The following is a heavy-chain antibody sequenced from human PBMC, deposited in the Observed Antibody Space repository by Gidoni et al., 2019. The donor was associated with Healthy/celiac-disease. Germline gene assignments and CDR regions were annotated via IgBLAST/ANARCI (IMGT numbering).Heavy chain of an antibody. CDR1: GYTFTSYD. V-gene: IGHV1-8*01. CDR3: ARETDYYDSSGYYRRDVNWFDP. D-gene: IGHD3-22*01. Sequence: QVQLVQSGAEVKKPGASVKVYCKASGYTFTSYDINWVRQATGQGLEWMGWMNPNSGNTGYAQKFQGIVTMTRNTSISTAYMELSSLRSEDTAVYYCARETDYYDSSGYYRRDVNWFDPWGQGTLVTVSS. CDR2: MNPNSGNT. J-gene: IGHJ5*02.